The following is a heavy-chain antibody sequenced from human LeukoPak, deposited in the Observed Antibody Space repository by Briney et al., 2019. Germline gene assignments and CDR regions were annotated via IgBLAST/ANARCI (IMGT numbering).Heavy chain of an antibody. Sequence: SQTLSLTCAISGDSVSSNSATWNWIRQSPSRGLEWLGRTYYRSKWSDDYAVSAKSRIAINPDTSKNQFSLQLNSLTPEDTAIYYCARGRTAAGQYFFDSWGQGTLVTVSS. CDR1: GDSVSSNSAT. D-gene: IGHD6-13*01. CDR3: ARGRTAAGQYFFDS. V-gene: IGHV6-1*01. CDR2: TYYRSKWSD. J-gene: IGHJ4*02.